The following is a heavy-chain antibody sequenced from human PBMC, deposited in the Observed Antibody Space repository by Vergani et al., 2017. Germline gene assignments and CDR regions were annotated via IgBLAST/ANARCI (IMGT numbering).Heavy chain of an antibody. CDR3: AGGIRAAGYSGPDA. V-gene: IGHV4-61*02. CDR1: GASMSRVGYY. Sequence: QVQLQESGPGLVKPSQTLYLTCTVSGASMSRVGYYWTWIRQSAGKRLEWIGYILGSGTANYNPSFQGRVSISVATSKNQFSLTLSSVNATDKAVYYCAGGIRAAGYSGPDAWGQGTRVTVSS. J-gene: IGHJ5*01. CDR2: ILGSGTA. D-gene: IGHD1-26*01.